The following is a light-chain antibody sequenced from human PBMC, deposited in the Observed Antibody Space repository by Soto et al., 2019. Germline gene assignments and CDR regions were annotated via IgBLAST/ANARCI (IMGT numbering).Light chain of an antibody. Sequence: QSVLTQPPSVSGAPGQRVTISCTGNNSNLGAGYDVHWYQQLPGAAPKLVIFGNRNRPSGVPERFSGSKSGTSASLAITGLQAEDEAHYYCATWDDSLNAAVFGGGTQLTVL. CDR3: ATWDDSLNAAV. V-gene: IGLV1-40*01. CDR1: NSNLGAGYD. CDR2: GNR. J-gene: IGLJ7*01.